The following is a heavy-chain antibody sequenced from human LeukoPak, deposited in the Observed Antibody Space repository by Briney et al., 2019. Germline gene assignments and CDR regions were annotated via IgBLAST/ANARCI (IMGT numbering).Heavy chain of an antibody. J-gene: IGHJ5*02. Sequence: ASVKVSCKASGYTFTGYYMHWVRQAPGQGLEWMGWINPNSGGTNYAQKFQGRVTMTRDTSISTAYMELSRLRSDDTAVYYCARELSSIIVGAARFDPWGQGTLVTVSS. V-gene: IGHV1-2*02. CDR1: GYTFTGYY. D-gene: IGHD1-26*01. CDR2: INPNSGGT. CDR3: ARELSSIIVGAARFDP.